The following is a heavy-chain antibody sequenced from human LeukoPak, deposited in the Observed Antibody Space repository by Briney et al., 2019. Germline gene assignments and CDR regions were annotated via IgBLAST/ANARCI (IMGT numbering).Heavy chain of an antibody. CDR2: INPSGGST. CDR3: ASGAWVGYDYVWGHDSYYGMDV. V-gene: IGHV1-46*01. CDR1: GYTFTSYY. J-gene: IGHJ6*04. Sequence: ASVKVSCKASGYTFTSYYMHWVRQAPGQGLEWMGIINPSGGSTGYAQKFQGRVTMTRDTSTSTVYMELSSLRSEDTAVYYCASGAWVGYDYVWGHDSYYGMDVWGKGTTVTVSS. D-gene: IGHD3-16*01.